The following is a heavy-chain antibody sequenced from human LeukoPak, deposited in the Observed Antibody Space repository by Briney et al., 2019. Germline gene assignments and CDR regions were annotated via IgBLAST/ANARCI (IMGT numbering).Heavy chain of an antibody. CDR2: IYYSGST. V-gene: IGHV4-39*07. CDR3: ARELSGGYYFDY. CDR1: GGSISSSSYY. D-gene: IGHD3-10*01. J-gene: IGHJ4*02. Sequence: PSETLSLTCTVSGGSISSSSYYWGWIRQPPGKGLEWIGSIYYSGSTYYNPSLKSRVTISVDTSKNQFSLKLSSVTAADTAVYYCARELSGGYYFDYWGQGTLVTVSS.